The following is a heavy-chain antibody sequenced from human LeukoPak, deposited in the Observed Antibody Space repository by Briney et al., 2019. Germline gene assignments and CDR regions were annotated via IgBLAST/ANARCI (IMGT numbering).Heavy chain of an antibody. J-gene: IGHJ5*02. D-gene: IGHD6-13*01. CDR1: VFTFSSYG. V-gene: IGHV3-30*02. CDR2: IRYDGSNK. CDR3: AKFAFIAAAGRPWFDP. Sequence: GGSLRLSCAASVFTFSSYGMHWVRQAPGKGLEWVAFIRYDGSNKYYADSVKGRFTISRDNSKNTLYLQMNSLRAEDTAVYYCAKFAFIAAAGRPWFDPWGQGTLVAVSS.